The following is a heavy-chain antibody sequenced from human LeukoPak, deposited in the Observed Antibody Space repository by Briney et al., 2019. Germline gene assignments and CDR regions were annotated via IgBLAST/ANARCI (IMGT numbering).Heavy chain of an antibody. Sequence: SVKVSCKASGGTFSSYVIRWVRQAPGQGLEWMGGIIPIFSVANYAQKFQDRVTMTTDTSTTTAYMELRSLTSDDTAVYYCARAGAVVDNWFDPWGQGTLVTVSS. CDR2: IIPIFSVA. CDR1: GGTFSSYV. V-gene: IGHV1-69*10. J-gene: IGHJ5*02. D-gene: IGHD2-15*01. CDR3: ARAGAVVDNWFDP.